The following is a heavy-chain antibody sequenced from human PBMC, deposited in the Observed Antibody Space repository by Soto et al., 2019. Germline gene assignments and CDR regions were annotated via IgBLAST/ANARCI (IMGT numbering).Heavy chain of an antibody. D-gene: IGHD5-12*01. V-gene: IGHV4-39*01. J-gene: IGHJ3*02. CDR3: ARPTPYHGLYSGHEDAFDI. CDR2: IYYSGST. Sequence: SSETLSLTCTVSGGSISSSSYYWGWIRQPPGKGLEWIGSIYYSGSTYYNPSLKSRVTISVDTSKNQFSLKLSSVTAADTAVYYCARPTPYHGLYSGHEDAFDIWGQGTMVTVSS. CDR1: GGSISSSSYY.